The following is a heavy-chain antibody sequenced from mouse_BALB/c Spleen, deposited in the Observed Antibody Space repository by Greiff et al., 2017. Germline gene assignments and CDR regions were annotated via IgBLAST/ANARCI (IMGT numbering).Heavy chain of an antibody. V-gene: IGHV2-2*02. CDR3: ARGASSSDKDLAY. D-gene: IGHD6-1*01. J-gene: IGHJ3*01. CDR1: GFSLTSYG. Sequence: QVQLQQSGPGLVQPSQSLSITCTVSGFSLTSYGVHWVRQSPGKGLEWLGVIGSGGSTDYNAAFISRLSISKDNSKSQVFFKMNSLQANDTAIYYCARGASSSDKDLAYWGQGTLVTVSA. CDR2: IGSGGST.